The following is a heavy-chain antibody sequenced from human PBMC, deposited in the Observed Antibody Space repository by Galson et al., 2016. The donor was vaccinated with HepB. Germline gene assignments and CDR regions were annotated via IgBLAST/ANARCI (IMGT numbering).Heavy chain of an antibody. D-gene: IGHD1-20*01. J-gene: IGHJ3*01. CDR3: ARAGERGEITAFSYDPVDV. V-gene: IGHV6-1*01. Sequence: IRQSPSRGLQWLGRTYYRSKWFHDYAASVKSRITINPDTSKNQVSLKMNSVTPEDTALYYCARAGERGEITAFSYDPVDVWGQGTMVSVSA. CDR2: TYYRSKWFH.